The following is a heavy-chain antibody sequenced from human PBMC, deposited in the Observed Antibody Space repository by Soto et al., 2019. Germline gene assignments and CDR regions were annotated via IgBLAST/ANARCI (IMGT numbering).Heavy chain of an antibody. CDR2: IYYSGST. Sequence: SETLSLTCTVSGGSISSSSYYWGWIRQPPGKGLEWIGSIYYSGSTYYNPSLKSRVTISVDTSKNQFSLKLSSVTAADTAVYYCASGGVTFGGVIVQYYYYGMDVWGQGTTVTVSS. CDR1: GGSISSSSYY. D-gene: IGHD3-16*02. V-gene: IGHV4-39*01. J-gene: IGHJ6*02. CDR3: ASGGVTFGGVIVQYYYYGMDV.